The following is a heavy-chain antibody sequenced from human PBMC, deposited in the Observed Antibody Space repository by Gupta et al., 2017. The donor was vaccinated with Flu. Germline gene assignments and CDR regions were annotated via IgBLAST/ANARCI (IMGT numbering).Heavy chain of an antibody. D-gene: IGHD6-13*01. CDR2: ISSSSSYI. CDR3: ASTDSSSWYENWFDP. CDR1: GFTFSSYS. V-gene: IGHV3-21*01. Sequence: EVQLVESGGGLVKPGGSLRLSCAASGFTFSSYSMNWVGQAPGKGLEWVSSISSSSSYIYYADSVKGRFTISRDNAKNSLYLQMNSLRAEDTAVYYCASTDSSSWYENWFDPWGQGTLVTVSS. J-gene: IGHJ5*02.